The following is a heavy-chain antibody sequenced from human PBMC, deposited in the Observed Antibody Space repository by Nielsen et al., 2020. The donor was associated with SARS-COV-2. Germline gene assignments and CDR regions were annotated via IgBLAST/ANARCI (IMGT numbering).Heavy chain of an antibody. D-gene: IGHD6-13*01. J-gene: IGHJ4*02. CDR1: GFTFSSYA. V-gene: IGHV3-30-3*01. CDR3: AKGSSSSRPYYFDY. CDR2: ISYDGSNK. Sequence: GESLKISCAASGFTFSSYAMHWVRQAPGKGLEWVAVISYDGSNKYYADSVKGRFTISRDNSKNTLYLQMNSLRAEDTAVYYCAKGSSSSRPYYFDYWGQGALVTVSS.